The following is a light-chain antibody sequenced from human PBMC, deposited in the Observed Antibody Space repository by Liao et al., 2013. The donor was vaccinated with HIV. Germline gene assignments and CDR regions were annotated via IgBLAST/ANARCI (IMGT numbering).Light chain of an antibody. CDR1: TLGEKY. Sequence: SYALTQTPSVSVSPGQTASITCSGHTLGEKYVCWYQQRPGQSPVLVIYENIKRPSGIPERFSGSNSGNTATLTISGTQAMDEADYYCQAWDSSTAVFGRGTKLTVL. V-gene: IGLV3-1*01. CDR3: QAWDSSTAV. CDR2: ENI. J-gene: IGLJ2*01.